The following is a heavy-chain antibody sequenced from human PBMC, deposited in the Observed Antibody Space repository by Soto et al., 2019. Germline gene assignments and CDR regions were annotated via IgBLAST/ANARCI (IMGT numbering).Heavy chain of an antibody. J-gene: IGHJ3*02. D-gene: IGHD1-26*01. Sequence: QITLKESGPPLVKPTQTLTLTCTFSGFSLSTSGVGVGWIRQPPGKALEWLALIYWDDDKRYSPSLKSRLTITKDTSKNQVVLTMTNMDPVDTATYYCAHRRRSGSYYSNAFDIWGQGTMVTVSS. CDR3: AHRRRSGSYYSNAFDI. CDR1: GFSLSTSGVG. CDR2: IYWDDDK. V-gene: IGHV2-5*02.